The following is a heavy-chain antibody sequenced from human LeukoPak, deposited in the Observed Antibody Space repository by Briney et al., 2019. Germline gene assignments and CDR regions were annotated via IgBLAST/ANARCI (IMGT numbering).Heavy chain of an antibody. CDR1: GFTFNSYG. CDR3: AKEDGFYFDY. D-gene: IGHD5-24*01. V-gene: IGHV3-30*18. CDR2: ISHDGIKK. Sequence: PGGSLRLSCAASGFTFNSYGLHWVRQAPGKGPEWVAIISHDGIKKFYADSVKGRFTVSRDNSKNTVYLRMNGLRVEDTAVYYCAKEDGFYFDYWGQGTLVTVSS. J-gene: IGHJ4*02.